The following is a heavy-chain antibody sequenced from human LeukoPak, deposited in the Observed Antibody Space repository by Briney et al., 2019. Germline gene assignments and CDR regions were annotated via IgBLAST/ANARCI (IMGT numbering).Heavy chain of an antibody. J-gene: IGHJ5*02. CDR3: AREEYSSSLGRYNWFDP. V-gene: IGHV4-59*01. Sequence: SESLSLTCTVSGGSISSYYWSWIRQPPVKGLEWIGYIYYSGSTNYNPSLKSRLTISVDTSKNQFSLKLSSVTAADTAVYYCAREEYSSSLGRYNWFDPWGQGTLVTVSS. D-gene: IGHD6-6*01. CDR1: GGSISSYY. CDR2: IYYSGST.